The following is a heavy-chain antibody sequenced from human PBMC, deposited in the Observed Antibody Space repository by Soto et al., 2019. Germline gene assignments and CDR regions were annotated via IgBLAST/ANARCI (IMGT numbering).Heavy chain of an antibody. CDR3: AADRGGYGYFDY. Sequence: QVRLVEYGGGLVRPGGSLRLSCAASGFTFSDYYMTWIRRAPGMGLEWLSHVTESGSSAYYTDSVKGRFTISRDNARNSLFLQMTTLKAADSGVYYCAADRGGYGYFDYWGQGILVTVSS. CDR2: VTESGSSA. J-gene: IGHJ4*02. V-gene: IGHV3-11*01. D-gene: IGHD1-26*01. CDR1: GFTFSDYY.